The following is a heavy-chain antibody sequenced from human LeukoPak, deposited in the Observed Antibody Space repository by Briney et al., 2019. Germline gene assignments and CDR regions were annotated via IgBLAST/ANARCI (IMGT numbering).Heavy chain of an antibody. V-gene: IGHV3-23*01. CDR3: AKNIATVVPAVMTTYYFDY. J-gene: IGHJ4*02. CDR2: ISGSGGST. Sequence: PGGTLRLSCAASGFTFSSYGMSWVRQAPGKGLEWVSAISGSGGSTYYADSVKGRFTISRDNSKNTLYLQMNSLRAEDTAVYYCAKNIATVVPAVMTTYYFDYWGQGTLVTVSS. D-gene: IGHD2-2*01. CDR1: GFTFSSYG.